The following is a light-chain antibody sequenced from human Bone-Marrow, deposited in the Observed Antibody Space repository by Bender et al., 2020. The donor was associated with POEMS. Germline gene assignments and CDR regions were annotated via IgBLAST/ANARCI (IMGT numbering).Light chain of an antibody. Sequence: QSVLTQPPSASGTPGQRVTISCSEASSTIGAHAVNWYQHLQGTPPKLPLYSSHRRPSGVPDRFSGSKSGNVASLTVSGLQVDDEADYYCGSFAGRNNFVVFAGGTRLTV. CDR1: SSTIGAHA. CDR3: GSFAGRNNFVV. J-gene: IGLJ3*02. V-gene: IGLV1-44*01. CDR2: SSH.